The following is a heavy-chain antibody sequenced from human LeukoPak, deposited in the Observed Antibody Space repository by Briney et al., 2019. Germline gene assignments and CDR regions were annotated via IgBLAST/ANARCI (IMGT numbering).Heavy chain of an antibody. CDR3: ARRQYYYDSSGYRQPLDY. D-gene: IGHD3-22*01. CDR2: ISSSSSYI. CDR1: GFTFSSYS. V-gene: IGHV3-21*01. J-gene: IGHJ4*02. Sequence: GGSLRLSCAASGFTFSSYSMNWVRQAPGKGLEWVSSISSSSSYIYYADSVKGRFTISRDNAKNSLYLQVNSLRAEDTAVYYCARRQYYYDSSGYRQPLDYWGQGTLVTVSS.